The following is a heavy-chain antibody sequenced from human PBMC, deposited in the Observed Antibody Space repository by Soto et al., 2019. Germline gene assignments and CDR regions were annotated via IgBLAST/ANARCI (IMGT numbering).Heavy chain of an antibody. CDR2: IYYNGDT. CDR1: GDFRSSTSS. Sequence: QLQLQESGPGLVKPSETLSLTCTVSGDFRSSTSSWGWIRQPPGKGLEYIGKIYYNGDTSYNPSLKSRVTISVDTSKNQFSLKLSSVTAADTAVYYCARGVLGVVNWFDPWGQGALVSVAS. CDR3: ARGVLGVVNWFDP. J-gene: IGHJ5*02. V-gene: IGHV4-39*01. D-gene: IGHD3-10*01.